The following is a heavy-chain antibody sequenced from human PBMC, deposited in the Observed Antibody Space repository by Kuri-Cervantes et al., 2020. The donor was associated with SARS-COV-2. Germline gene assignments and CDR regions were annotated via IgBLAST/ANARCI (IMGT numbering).Heavy chain of an antibody. Sequence: GESPKISCAASGFTFSSYAMHWVRQAPGKGLEWVAVISYDGSNKYYADSVKGRFTISRDNSKNTLYLQMNSLRAEDTAVYYCARDLGYSSSSYSYWGQGTLVTVSS. J-gene: IGHJ4*02. CDR2: ISYDGSNK. CDR1: GFTFSSYA. D-gene: IGHD6-6*01. V-gene: IGHV3-30*04. CDR3: ARDLGYSSSSYSY.